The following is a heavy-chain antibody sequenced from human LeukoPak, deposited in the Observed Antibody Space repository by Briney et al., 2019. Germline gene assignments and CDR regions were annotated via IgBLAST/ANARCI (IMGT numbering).Heavy chain of an antibody. J-gene: IGHJ4*02. CDR3: AKEQSVAGFDY. V-gene: IGHV3-33*06. CDR2: IWYDGSNK. D-gene: IGHD6-19*01. CDR1: GFTFSSYG. Sequence: PGRSLRLSCAASGFTFSSYGMHWFRQAPGKGLEWVAVIWYDGSNKYYADSVKGRFTISRDNSKNTLYLQMNSLRAEDTAVYYCAKEQSVAGFDYWGQGTLVTVSS.